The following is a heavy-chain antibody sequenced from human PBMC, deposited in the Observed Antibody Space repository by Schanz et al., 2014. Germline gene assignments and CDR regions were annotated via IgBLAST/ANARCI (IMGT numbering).Heavy chain of an antibody. Sequence: EVQLVQSGGGLVQPGGSLRLSCAASGFTFSSHWMHWVRQDPGKGLVWVARINSVGSNTDYADSVTGRFTISRDNAKNTLYLQMNTLRAEDTAVYYCARKMKLGVYGGKGHDSLDIWGQWTMVTVSS. V-gene: IGHV3-74*01. J-gene: IGHJ3*02. D-gene: IGHD4-17*01. CDR1: GFTFSSHW. CDR2: INSVGSNT. CDR3: ARKMKLGVYGGKGHDSLDI.